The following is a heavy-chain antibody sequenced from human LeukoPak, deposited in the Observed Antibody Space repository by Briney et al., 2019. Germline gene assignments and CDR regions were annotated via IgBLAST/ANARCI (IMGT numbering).Heavy chain of an antibody. D-gene: IGHD3-10*01. V-gene: IGHV4-34*01. CDR2: INHSGST. CDR3: ARGRLQKYYGSGSYYLNWFDP. J-gene: IGHJ5*02. CDR1: GGSFSGYY. Sequence: SETLSLTCAVYGGSFSGYYWSWIRQPPGKGLEWIGEINHSGSTNYNPSLKSRVTISVDTSKNQFSLKLSSVTAADTAVYYCARGRLQKYYGSGSYYLNWFDPWGQGTLVTVSS.